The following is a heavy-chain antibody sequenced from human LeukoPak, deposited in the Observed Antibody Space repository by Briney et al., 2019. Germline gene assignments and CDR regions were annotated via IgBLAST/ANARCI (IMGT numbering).Heavy chain of an antibody. D-gene: IGHD6-19*01. Sequence: GGSLRLSCGASGFTVSSNYMSWVRQPAGKGLEWVSVLYSGGATFYADSVKGRFTISRDTSKNTLYLQMNDLRADDTAVYYCTKLKGWYGEGFFDYWGQATLVTVSS. CDR2: LYSGGAT. CDR1: GFTVSSNY. J-gene: IGHJ4*02. CDR3: TKLKGWYGEGFFDY. V-gene: IGHV3-53*01.